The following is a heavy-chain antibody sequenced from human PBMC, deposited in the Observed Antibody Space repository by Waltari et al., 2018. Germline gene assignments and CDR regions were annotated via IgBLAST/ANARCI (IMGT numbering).Heavy chain of an antibody. J-gene: IGHJ5*02. D-gene: IGHD3-9*01. CDR1: GGSISSHY. CDR2: IYYSGST. V-gene: IGHV4-59*11. Sequence: QVQLQESGPGLVKPSETLSLTCTVSGGSISSHYWSWLRHPPGRELEWIGYIYYSGSTNYNPSLKSRVPISVDTSKNQFSLKLSSVTAADTAVYYCARDFDTWFDPWGQGTLVTVSS. CDR3: ARDFDTWFDP.